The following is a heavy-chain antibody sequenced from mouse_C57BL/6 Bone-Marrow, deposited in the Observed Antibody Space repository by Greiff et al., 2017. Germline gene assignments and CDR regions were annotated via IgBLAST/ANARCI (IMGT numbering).Heavy chain of an antibody. D-gene: IGHD1-1*01. CDR3: ATTVVFDY. V-gene: IGHV1-50*01. Sequence: QVQLKQPGAELVKPGASVKLSCKASGYTFTSYWMQWVKQRPGQGLEWIGEIAPSDSYTNYNQKFKGKATLTVDTSSSTAYMQLSSLTSEDSAVYYCATTVVFDYWGQGTTLTVSS. CDR1: GYTFTSYW. CDR2: IAPSDSYT. J-gene: IGHJ2*01.